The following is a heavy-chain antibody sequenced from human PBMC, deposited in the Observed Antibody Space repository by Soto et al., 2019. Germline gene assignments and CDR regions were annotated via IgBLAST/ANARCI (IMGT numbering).Heavy chain of an antibody. D-gene: IGHD5-12*01. CDR3: ARVGDGYNLFYYYYYGMDV. J-gene: IGHJ6*02. V-gene: IGHV3-48*03. CDR2: ISSSGSTI. CDR1: GFTFSSYE. Sequence: GGSLRLSCAASGFTFSSYEMNWVRQAPGKGLEWVSYISSSGSTIYYADSVKGRFTISRDNAKNSLYLQMNSLRAEDTAVYYCARVGDGYNLFYYYYYGMDVWGQGTTVTVSS.